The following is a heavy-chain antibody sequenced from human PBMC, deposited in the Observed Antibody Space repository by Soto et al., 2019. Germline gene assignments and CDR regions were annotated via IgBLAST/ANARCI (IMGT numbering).Heavy chain of an antibody. J-gene: IGHJ4*02. CDR2: MNPNSGNT. V-gene: IGHV1-8*01. Sequence: SVKVSCKASGYTFTSYDINWVRQATGQGLEWMGWMNPNSGNTGYAQKFQGRVTMTRNTSISTAYMELSSLRSEDTAVYYCAIMFIWGQPQYYFAYWGQGTLVTVSS. D-gene: IGHD3-10*02. CDR3: AIMFIWGQPQYYFAY. CDR1: GYTFTSYD.